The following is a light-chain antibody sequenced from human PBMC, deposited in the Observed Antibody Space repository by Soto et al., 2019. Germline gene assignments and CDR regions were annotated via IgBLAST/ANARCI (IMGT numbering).Light chain of an antibody. CDR2: DVS. CDR3: TSYTSDSTYV. J-gene: IGLJ1*01. Sequence: QSVLTQPASVSGSPGQSITISCTGTSTDVGRYNYVSWYQQHPGKAPKLMVYDVSNRPSWVSNRFSGSKSGITASLTLSGLQAEDEAEYYCTSYTSDSTYVFGTGTKLTVL. V-gene: IGLV2-14*01. CDR1: STDVGRYNY.